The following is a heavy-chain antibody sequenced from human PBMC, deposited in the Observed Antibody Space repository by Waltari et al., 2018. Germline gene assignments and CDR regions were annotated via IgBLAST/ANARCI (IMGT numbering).Heavy chain of an antibody. Sequence: QVQLVESGGGVVQPGRSLRLSCAASGFTFRSYGMHWVRQAPGKGREWVAVKWYDGSNKYYADSVKGRFTISRDNSKNTLYLQMNSLRAEDTAVYYCARDAYYYDSSGYYVAAFDIWGQGTMVTVSS. V-gene: IGHV3-33*01. CDR3: ARDAYYYDSSGYYVAAFDI. CDR2: KWYDGSNK. J-gene: IGHJ3*02. CDR1: GFTFRSYG. D-gene: IGHD3-22*01.